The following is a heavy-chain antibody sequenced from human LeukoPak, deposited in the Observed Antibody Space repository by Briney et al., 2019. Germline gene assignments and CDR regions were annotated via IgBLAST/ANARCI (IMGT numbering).Heavy chain of an antibody. D-gene: IGHD3-10*01. J-gene: IGHJ4*02. CDR3: ATLPLGSGYFDY. Sequence: GASVTVSFKASGYTFTGYYMHWVRQAPGQGLEWMGWINPNSGGTNYAQKLQGRVTMTRDTSISTAYMELSSLRSEDTAVYCCATLPLGSGYFDYWGQGTLVTVSP. CDR2: INPNSGGT. CDR1: GYTFTGYY. V-gene: IGHV1-2*02.